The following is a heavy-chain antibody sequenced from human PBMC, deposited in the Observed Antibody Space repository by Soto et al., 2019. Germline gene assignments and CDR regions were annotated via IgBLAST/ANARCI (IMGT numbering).Heavy chain of an antibody. Sequence: EVQLVESGGGLVKPGGSLRLSCAASGFTFSSHSMNWVRQAPGKGLEWVSSISSSSSYIYYADSVKGRFTISRDNAKNSLYLQMNSLRAEDTAVYYCARGPIDAFDIWGQGTMVTVSS. CDR3: ARGPIDAFDI. CDR1: GFTFSSHS. CDR2: ISSSSSYI. J-gene: IGHJ3*02. V-gene: IGHV3-21*01.